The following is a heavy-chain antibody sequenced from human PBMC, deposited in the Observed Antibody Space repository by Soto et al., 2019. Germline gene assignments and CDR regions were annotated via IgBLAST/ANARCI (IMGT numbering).Heavy chain of an antibody. CDR3: ATQELSP. CDR1: GFNLTSYN. CDR2: ISSSSKTI. V-gene: IGHV3-48*02. D-gene: IGHD3-16*02. J-gene: IGHJ5*02. Sequence: GGSLRLSCVASGFNLTSYNMNWVRQVPGKGLECVSYISSSSKTIYYADSVKGRFTISRDNAKNSLSLQMNRLRDEDTAVYYCATQELSPWGQGTLVTVSS.